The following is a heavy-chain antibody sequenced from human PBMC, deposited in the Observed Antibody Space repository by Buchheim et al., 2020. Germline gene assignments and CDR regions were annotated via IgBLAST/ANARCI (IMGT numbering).Heavy chain of an antibody. J-gene: IGHJ4*02. CDR2: INAGNGNT. D-gene: IGHD3-22*01. V-gene: IGHV1-3*01. CDR3: ARDHRRYYYDSSGYSYFGY. Sequence: QVQLVQSGAEVKKPGASVKVSCKASGYTFTSYAMHWVRQAPGQRLEWMGWINAGNGNTKYSQKFQGRVTITRDTSASTASMELSSLRSEDTAVYYCARDHRRYYYDSSGYSYFGYWGQGTL. CDR1: GYTFTSYA.